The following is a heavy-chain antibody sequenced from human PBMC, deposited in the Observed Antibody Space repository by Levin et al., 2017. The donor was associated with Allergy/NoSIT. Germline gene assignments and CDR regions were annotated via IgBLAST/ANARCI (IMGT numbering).Heavy chain of an antibody. Sequence: GESLKISCAASGFTFSSHSMNWVRQAPGKGLEWLSYISSTSTTIYYADSVKGRFTISRDNAKNSVYLQMNSLRDEDTAVYYCARDVVSMFASAFDMSGQGTMVTVSS. V-gene: IGHV3-48*02. J-gene: IGHJ3*02. CDR3: ARDVVSMFASAFDM. D-gene: IGHD5/OR15-5a*01. CDR1: GFTFSSHS. CDR2: ISSTSTTI.